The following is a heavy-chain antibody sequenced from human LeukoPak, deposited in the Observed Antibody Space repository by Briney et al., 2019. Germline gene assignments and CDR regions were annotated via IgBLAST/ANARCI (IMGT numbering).Heavy chain of an antibody. J-gene: IGHJ4*02. CDR1: GYTFTGYY. CDR2: INPNSGGT. CDR3: ATGVGATKGGDY. Sequence: ASVKVSCKASGYTFTGYYMHWVRQAPGQGLEWMGWINPNSGGTNYAQKFQGRATMTTDTSTSTAYMELRSLRSDDTAVYYCATGVGATKGGDYWGQGTLVTVSS. V-gene: IGHV1-2*02. D-gene: IGHD1-26*01.